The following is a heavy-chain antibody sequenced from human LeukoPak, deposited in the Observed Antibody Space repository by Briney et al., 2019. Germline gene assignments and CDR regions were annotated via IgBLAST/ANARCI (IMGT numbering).Heavy chain of an antibody. CDR1: GYTFTSYY. V-gene: IGHV1-46*01. CDR2: INSSGGGT. J-gene: IGHJ6*02. Sequence: ASVKVSCKASGYTFTSYYMHWVRQPPGQGLEWMGVINSSGGGTTYAQKFQGRVSMTRDTSTSTVYMELSSLRSEDTAVYYCARDVYGMDVWGQGTTVTVSS. CDR3: ARDVYGMDV.